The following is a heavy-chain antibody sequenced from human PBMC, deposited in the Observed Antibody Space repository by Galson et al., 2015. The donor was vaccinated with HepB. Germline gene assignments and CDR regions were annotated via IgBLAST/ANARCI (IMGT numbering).Heavy chain of an antibody. Sequence: SVKVSCKASGGTFSSYAISWVRQAPGQGLEWMGGIIPIFGTASYAQKFQGRVTITADESTSTAYMELSSLRSEDTAVYYCARRGPDYSNYDYWGQGTLVTVSS. CDR3: ARRGPDYSNYDY. CDR1: GGTFSSYA. V-gene: IGHV1-69*13. CDR2: IIPIFGTA. D-gene: IGHD4-11*01. J-gene: IGHJ4*02.